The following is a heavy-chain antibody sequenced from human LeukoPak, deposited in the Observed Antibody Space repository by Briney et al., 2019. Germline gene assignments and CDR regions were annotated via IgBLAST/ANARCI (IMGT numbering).Heavy chain of an antibody. CDR3: AKDRCTNGVCYFDC. D-gene: IGHD2-8*01. Sequence: GSLRLSCAASGFTFSNYAMDWVCQAPGKGLEWVSGISGSGGSAYYADSVKGRFTISRDSSKNTLFLQMNRLRAEDTAVYYCAKDRCTNGVCYFDCWGHGILVTVSS. V-gene: IGHV3-23*01. CDR1: GFTFSNYA. CDR2: ISGSGGSA. J-gene: IGHJ4*03.